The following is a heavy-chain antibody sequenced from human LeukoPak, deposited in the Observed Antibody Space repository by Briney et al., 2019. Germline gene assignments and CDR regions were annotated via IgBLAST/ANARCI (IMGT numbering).Heavy chain of an antibody. CDR3: ARAMYYYDSSGYPDGYYYYYYMDV. V-gene: IGHV1-69*06. Sequence: EASVKVSCKASGGTFSSYAISWVRQAPGQGLEWMGGIIPIFGTANYAQKFQGRVTITADKSTSTAYMELSSLRSEDTAVYYCARAMYYYDSSGYPDGYYYYYYMDVWGKGTTVTVSS. J-gene: IGHJ6*03. D-gene: IGHD3-22*01. CDR2: IIPIFGTA. CDR1: GGTFSSYA.